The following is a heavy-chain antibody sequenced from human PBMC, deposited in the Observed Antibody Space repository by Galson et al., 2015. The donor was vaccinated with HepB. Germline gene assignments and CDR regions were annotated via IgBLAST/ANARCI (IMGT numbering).Heavy chain of an antibody. Sequence: SETLSLTCTVSGGSISSSSYYWGWIRQPPGKGLEWIGSIYYSGSTYYNPSLKSRVTISVDTSKNQFSLKLSSVTAADTAVYYCAVEDRRLYYYDSIFDYWGQGTLVTVSS. D-gene: IGHD3-22*01. CDR1: GGSISSSSYY. CDR3: AVEDRRLYYYDSIFDY. CDR2: IYYSGST. J-gene: IGHJ4*02. V-gene: IGHV4-39*01.